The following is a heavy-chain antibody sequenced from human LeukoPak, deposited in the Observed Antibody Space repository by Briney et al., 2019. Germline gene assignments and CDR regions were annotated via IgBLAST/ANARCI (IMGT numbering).Heavy chain of an antibody. V-gene: IGHV4-59*01. Sequence: PSETLSLICTVSGASISSYYWTWIRQPPGKRLEWSGHIYHSGSTTYNPSLKSRVTISVDTSENQFSLRLSSVTAADTAVYYCARAASSGTYYQGNYYYYYGVDVWGQGTTVTVSS. J-gene: IGHJ6*02. CDR1: GASISSYY. D-gene: IGHD3-10*01. CDR2: IYHSGST. CDR3: ARAASSGTYYQGNYYYYYGVDV.